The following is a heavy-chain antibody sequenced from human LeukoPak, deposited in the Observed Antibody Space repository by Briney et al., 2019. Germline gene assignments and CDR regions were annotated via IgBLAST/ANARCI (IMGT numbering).Heavy chain of an antibody. CDR1: GFTFSSYA. J-gene: IGHJ4*02. D-gene: IGHD1-1*01. V-gene: IGHV3-23*01. CDR2: ISGSGGST. CDR3: ATKTDWSYFEY. Sequence: PGGSLRLSCAASGFTFSSYAMSWVRQAPGKGLEWVSAISGSGGSTYYADSVKGRFTISRDNSKNTLYAQMSSLRAEDTAVYYCATKTDWSYFEYWGQGTLVTVSS.